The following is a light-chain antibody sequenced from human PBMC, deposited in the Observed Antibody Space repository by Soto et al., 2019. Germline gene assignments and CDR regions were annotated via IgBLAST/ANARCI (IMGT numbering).Light chain of an antibody. CDR1: SSDVGGYNF. Sequence: QSVLTQPASVSGSPGQSITISCTGTSSDVGGYNFVSWYQQLPGKAPKLIIYEVSNRPSGVSNRFSGSKSGNTASLTISGLRAEEGADYYCSSYTSAGGVFGGGTKLPAL. CDR2: EVS. V-gene: IGLV2-14*01. J-gene: IGLJ2*01. CDR3: SSYTSAGGV.